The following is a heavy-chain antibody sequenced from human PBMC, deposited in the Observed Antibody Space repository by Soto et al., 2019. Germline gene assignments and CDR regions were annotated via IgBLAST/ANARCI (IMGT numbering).Heavy chain of an antibody. V-gene: IGHV4-31*03. CDR2: IYYSGRT. D-gene: IGHD3-10*01. CDR1: GGSISSGGHY. Sequence: QVQLQESGPGLVKPSQTLSLTCTVSGGSISSGGHYWSWIRQHPEKGLAWIGYIYYSGRTYYNPSLKSRVTIAVDSSTKQSYVKLSSVTAADTAAYYCARGVGEMPLLWLGEPTYCSGGMDVWGQGTTVTVSS. J-gene: IGHJ6*02. CDR3: ARGVGEMPLLWLGEPTYCSGGMDV.